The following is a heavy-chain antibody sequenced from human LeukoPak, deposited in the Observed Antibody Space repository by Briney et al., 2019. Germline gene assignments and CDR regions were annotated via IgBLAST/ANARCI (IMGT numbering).Heavy chain of an antibody. J-gene: IGHJ4*02. CDR3: ARDNCSGGNCYFEYYFDY. D-gene: IGHD2-15*01. V-gene: IGHV4-4*07. Sequence: SETLSLTCTVSGGSISSYYWSWIRQPAGKGLEWIGRIYTSGSTNYNPSLKSRVTMSVDTSKNQFSLKLSSVTAADTAVYYCARDNCSGGNCYFEYYFDYWGQGTLVTVSS. CDR2: IYTSGST. CDR1: GGSISSYY.